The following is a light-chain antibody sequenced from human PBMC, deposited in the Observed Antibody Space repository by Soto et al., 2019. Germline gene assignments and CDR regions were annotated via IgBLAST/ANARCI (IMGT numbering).Light chain of an antibody. J-gene: IGLJ3*02. Sequence: QSVLTQSPSASASLGASVKLTCTLSGGHSSYAIAWHQQQPEKGPRYLMKLNSDGSHSKGDGIPDRFSGSSSGAERYLTISSLQSEDEADYYCQTWGTGPWVFGGGTKLTVL. CDR3: QTWGTGPWV. CDR2: LNSDGSH. V-gene: IGLV4-69*01. CDR1: GGHSSYA.